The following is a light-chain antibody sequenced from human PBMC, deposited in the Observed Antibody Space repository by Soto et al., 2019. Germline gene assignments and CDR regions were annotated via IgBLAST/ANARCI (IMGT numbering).Light chain of an antibody. Sequence: EIVMTQSPATLSVSPGERATLSCRASQSVSSNLAWYQQKPGQAPRLLIYGASTRATGIPARFSGSGSGTEFTITISSLQAEEFAVYYCQQYNSWPPLTFGGGTKVEIK. CDR3: QQYNSWPPLT. CDR2: GAS. V-gene: IGKV3-15*01. CDR1: QSVSSN. J-gene: IGKJ4*01.